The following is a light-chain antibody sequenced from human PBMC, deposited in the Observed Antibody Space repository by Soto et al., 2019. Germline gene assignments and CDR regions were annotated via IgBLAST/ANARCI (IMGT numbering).Light chain of an antibody. J-gene: IGKJ4*01. CDR2: GAF. Sequence: DLQMTQSPSSVSASVGDRVTITCRASQGMNSWLAWYQQKAGKAPKLLIYGAFSLQSGVPSRFSGSRSGTDFTLSISSLQTEDFATYYCQQGNSFPLTFGGGTKVEIK. CDR3: QQGNSFPLT. V-gene: IGKV1-12*01. CDR1: QGMNSW.